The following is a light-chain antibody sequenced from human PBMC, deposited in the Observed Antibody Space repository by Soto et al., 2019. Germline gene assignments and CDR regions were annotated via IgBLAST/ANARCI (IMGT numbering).Light chain of an antibody. J-gene: IGKJ1*01. V-gene: IGKV3-15*01. CDR1: QSVRTN. CDR3: QQYFNWPLTWT. Sequence: EVVLTQSPATLPVSAGGTVTLSCRASQSVRTNVAWYQQIPGQAPRLLVYGASTRATGVPARFTGSGSGIEFSLTISSLLSEDSAFYYCQQYFNWPLTWTFGPGTKV. CDR2: GAS.